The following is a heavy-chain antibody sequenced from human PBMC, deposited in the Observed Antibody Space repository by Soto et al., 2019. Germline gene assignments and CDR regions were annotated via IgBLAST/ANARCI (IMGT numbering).Heavy chain of an antibody. CDR2: IKQDGSEK. V-gene: IGHV3-7*01. CDR3: ARVTGRARWGGFDP. CDR1: GFTFSSYW. Sequence: EVQLVESGGGLVQPGGSLRLSCAASGFTFSSYWMSWVRQAPGKGLEWVANIKQDGSEKYYVDSVKGRFTISSDNAKNSLYLQMNGLRAEGTAVYYWARVTGRARWGGFDPWGQGTLVTVSS. J-gene: IGHJ5*02. D-gene: IGHD1-20*01.